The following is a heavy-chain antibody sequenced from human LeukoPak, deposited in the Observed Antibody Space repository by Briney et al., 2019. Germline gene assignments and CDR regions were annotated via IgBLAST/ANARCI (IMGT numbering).Heavy chain of an antibody. CDR1: GGSISSYY. D-gene: IGHD6-13*01. J-gene: IGHJ5*02. CDR3: ARGIGMYSSTWYWFDP. V-gene: IGHV4-59*01. CDR2: IYYSGST. Sequence: SETLSLTCTVSGGSISSYYWSWIRQPPGKGLEWIGYIYYSGSTNYNPSLKSRVSISVDTSKNQFSLKLSSVTAADTAVYYCARGIGMYSSTWYWFDPWGQGILVTVSS.